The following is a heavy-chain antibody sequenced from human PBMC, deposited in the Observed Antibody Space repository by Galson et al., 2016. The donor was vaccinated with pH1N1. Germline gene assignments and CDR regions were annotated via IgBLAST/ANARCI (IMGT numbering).Heavy chain of an antibody. V-gene: IGHV3-7*01. CDR3: SRERAGAFHP. D-gene: IGHD2/OR15-2a*01. J-gene: IGHJ3*01. CDR1: GFTFSTYW. CDR2: IKQDGNEE. Sequence: SLRLSCADSGFTFSTYWMTWVRQIPGKGLQWLANIKQDGNEEHYVDSVKGRFTISRDNDKNSLYLQMNSLRAEDTAVYYCSRERAGAFHPWGQGTMVIVSS.